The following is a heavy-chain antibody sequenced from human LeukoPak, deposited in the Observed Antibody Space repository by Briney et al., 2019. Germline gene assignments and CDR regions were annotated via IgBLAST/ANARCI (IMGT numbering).Heavy chain of an antibody. Sequence: SETLSLTCTVSGYSISSGYYWGWIRQPPGKGLEWIGSIYYSGSTYYNPSLKSRVTISVDTSKNQFSLKLSSVTAADTAVYYCARQGHCSGGSCYSVFVFWGQGTLVTVSS. D-gene: IGHD2-15*01. CDR2: IYYSGST. CDR1: GYSISSGYY. J-gene: IGHJ4*02. V-gene: IGHV4-38-2*02. CDR3: ARQGHCSGGSCYSVFVF.